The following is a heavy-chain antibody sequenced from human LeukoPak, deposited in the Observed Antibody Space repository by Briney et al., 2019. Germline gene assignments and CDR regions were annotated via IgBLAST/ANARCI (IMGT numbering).Heavy chain of an antibody. D-gene: IGHD6-13*01. Sequence: ASVKVSCKASGYNLRSHGITWVRQARGQGLEWMGWISGYNGDIKEAQKFQGRLTMTTETSTSTAYMELRSLRSDDTAVYYCARGIAAAGTSGGSYYFDYWGQGTLVTVSS. CDR2: ISGYNGDI. J-gene: IGHJ4*02. V-gene: IGHV1-18*01. CDR3: ARGIAAAGTSGGSYYFDY. CDR1: GYNLRSHG.